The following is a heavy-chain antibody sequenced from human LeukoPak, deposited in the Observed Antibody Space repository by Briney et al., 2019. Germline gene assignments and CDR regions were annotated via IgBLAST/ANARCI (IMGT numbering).Heavy chain of an antibody. V-gene: IGHV3-23*01. D-gene: IGHD3-16*02. CDR3: AGDMQLST. Sequence: PGGSLRLPCAASGFTFSGSAMSWVRQAPGGGLEWVSLISYSGPNSYYTDSVRGRFTISRDNSKDTLFLQMNSLRAEDTAIYYCAGDMQLSTWGLGTMVTVSS. J-gene: IGHJ3*01. CDR2: ISYSGPNS. CDR1: GFTFSGSA.